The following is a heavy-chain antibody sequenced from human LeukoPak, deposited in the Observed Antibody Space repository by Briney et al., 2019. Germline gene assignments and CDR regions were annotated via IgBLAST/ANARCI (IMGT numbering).Heavy chain of an antibody. Sequence: PGGSLRLSCSASGFTFTCCRMSWVRQTPGKGLEWVASIKQDGREKFYADSVKGRFTISRDNAKNSLYLQVNSLRAEDTAVYYCARVPGVTRYFDSWGQGILVTVSS. CDR1: GFTFTCCR. CDR2: IKQDGREK. J-gene: IGHJ4*02. D-gene: IGHD4-23*01. V-gene: IGHV3-7*01. CDR3: ARVPGVTRYFDS.